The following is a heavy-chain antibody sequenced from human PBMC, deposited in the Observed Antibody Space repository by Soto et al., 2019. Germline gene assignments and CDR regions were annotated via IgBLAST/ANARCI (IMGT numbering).Heavy chain of an antibody. V-gene: IGHV1-18*01. CDR3: ATRSPAFDY. Sequence: ASVKVSCKAYGYSFSSYGINWVRQAPGQGLEWMGWNNPNNGNRNYAQKFEDRVTMTTNTSTNTAYMELRSLKTDDTAVYYCATRSPAFDYWGQGTLVTVSS. CDR2: NNPNNGNR. CDR1: GYSFSSYG. J-gene: IGHJ4*02.